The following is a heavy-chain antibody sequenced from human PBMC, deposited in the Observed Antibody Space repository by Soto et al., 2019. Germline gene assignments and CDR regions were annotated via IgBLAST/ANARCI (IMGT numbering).Heavy chain of an antibody. V-gene: IGHV4-34*01. D-gene: IGHD4-17*01. CDR3: ARPRGQSTGMTNFDY. Sequence: PSATLSITCAVYGGSFSGYYWSWIRQPPGKGLEWIGEINHMGSSNYNPSLKSRVTISVDTSKNQFSLRLSSVTAADTAVYYCARPRGQSTGMTNFDYWGQGTLVTVSS. J-gene: IGHJ4*02. CDR1: GGSFSGYY. CDR2: INHMGSS.